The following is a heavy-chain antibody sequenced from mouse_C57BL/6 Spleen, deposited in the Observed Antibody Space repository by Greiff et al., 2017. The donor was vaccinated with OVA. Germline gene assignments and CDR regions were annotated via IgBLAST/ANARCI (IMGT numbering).Heavy chain of an antibody. Sequence: DAGGGLVQPKGSLKLSCAASGFSFNTYAMNWVRQAPGKGLEWVARIRSKSNNYATYYADSVKDRFTISRDDSESMLYLQMNNLKTEDTAMYYCVGHGEGDYDGVGFDYWGQGTTLTVSS. J-gene: IGHJ2*01. CDR1: GFSFNTYA. CDR3: VGHGEGDYDGVGFDY. D-gene: IGHD2-4*01. V-gene: IGHV10-1*01. CDR2: IRSKSNNYAT.